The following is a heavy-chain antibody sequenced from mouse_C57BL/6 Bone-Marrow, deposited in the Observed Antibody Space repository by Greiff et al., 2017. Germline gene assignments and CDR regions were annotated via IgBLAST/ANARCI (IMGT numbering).Heavy chain of an antibody. D-gene: IGHD2-1*01. CDR1: GYTFTDPT. J-gene: IGHJ2*01. Sequence: QVPLQQSDAELVKPGASVKISCKVSGYTFTDPTIHWMKQRPEQGLKWIGYIYPSDVSTKYNAKFKGKATLTADKSSSTAYMQLNSRTSEDSAVYFCARVGKKRVYSDYWGQGTTLTVSS. CDR2: IYPSDVST. CDR3: ARVGKKRVYSDY. V-gene: IGHV1-78*01.